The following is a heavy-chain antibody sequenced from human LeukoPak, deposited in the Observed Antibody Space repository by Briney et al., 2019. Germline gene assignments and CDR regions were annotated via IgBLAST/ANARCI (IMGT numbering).Heavy chain of an antibody. D-gene: IGHD3-10*01. CDR2: IYYSGST. CDR1: GGSISSYY. Sequence: SETLSLTCTVSGGSISSYYWSWIRQPPGKGLEWIGYIYYSGSTNYNPSLKSRVTISVDTSKNQFSLKLSSVTAADTAVYYCARMWGDHFYYYYYMDVWGKGTTVTISS. CDR3: ARMWGDHFYYYYYMDV. J-gene: IGHJ6*03. V-gene: IGHV4-59*01.